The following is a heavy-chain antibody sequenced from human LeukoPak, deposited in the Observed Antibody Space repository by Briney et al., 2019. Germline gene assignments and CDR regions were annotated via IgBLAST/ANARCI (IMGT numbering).Heavy chain of an antibody. Sequence: GGSLRLSCAASGFTFSSYGMHWVRQAPGKGLEWVALIRYDGSNKYYAGSVKGRFTISRDNAKNLLYLQMNSLRAEDTAVYFCARLSSWVFEIWGQGTMVTVAS. CDR2: IRYDGSNK. J-gene: IGHJ3*02. CDR3: ARLSSWVFEI. V-gene: IGHV3-33*01. D-gene: IGHD3-16*01. CDR1: GFTFSSYG.